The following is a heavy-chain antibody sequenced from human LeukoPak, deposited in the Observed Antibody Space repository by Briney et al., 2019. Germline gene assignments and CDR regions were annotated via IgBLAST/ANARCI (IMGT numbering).Heavy chain of an antibody. CDR1: GFTVSSNY. V-gene: IGHV3-53*01. CDR3: ARELGLGDSSGYYYDWGYY. CDR2: IYSGGST. Sequence: GGSLRLSCAASGFTVSSNYMSWVRQAPGRGLEWVSVIYSGGSTYYADSVKGRFTISRDNSKNTLYLQMNSLRAEDTAVYYCARELGLGDSSGYYYDWGYYWGQGTLVTVSS. J-gene: IGHJ4*02. D-gene: IGHD3-22*01.